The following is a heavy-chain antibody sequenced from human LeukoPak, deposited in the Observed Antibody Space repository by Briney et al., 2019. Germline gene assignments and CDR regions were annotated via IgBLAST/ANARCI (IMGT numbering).Heavy chain of an antibody. CDR1: GXSINYYY. CDR2: IYYRGGT. D-gene: IGHD7-27*01. J-gene: IGHJ4*02. V-gene: IGHV4-59*01. Sequence: PXXXLSLTCTVSGXSINYYYWMWVRQPPGKGLEWVGYIYYRGGTHYNPSLKSRVTMLVDPSKNQFSLKLPAVTAADTAVYYCARETPGAGHFDYWGQGSLVTVSS. CDR3: ARETPGAGHFDY.